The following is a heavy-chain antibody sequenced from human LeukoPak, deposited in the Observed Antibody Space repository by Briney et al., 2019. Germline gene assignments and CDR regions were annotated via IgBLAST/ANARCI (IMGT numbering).Heavy chain of an antibody. J-gene: IGHJ4*02. CDR2: INWNSDSI. Sequence: PGRSLRLSCASSGLTFDDYAMHWVRQAPGKGLEWVSGINWNSDSIDYADSVKGRFTISRDNSKNTLYLQMNSLRAEDTAVYYCARDLAGDFDYWGQGTLVTVSS. V-gene: IGHV3-9*01. CDR1: GLTFDDYA. D-gene: IGHD3-10*01. CDR3: ARDLAGDFDY.